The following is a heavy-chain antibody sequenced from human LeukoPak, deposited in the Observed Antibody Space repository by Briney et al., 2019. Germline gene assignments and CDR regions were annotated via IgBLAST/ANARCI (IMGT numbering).Heavy chain of an antibody. CDR2: IIPIFGTA. V-gene: IGHV1-69*01. J-gene: IGHJ4*02. Sequence: ASVKVSCKASGGTFSSYAISWVRQAPGQGLEWMGGIIPIFGTANYAQKFQGRVTITADESTSTAYMELSSLRSEDTAVYYCARDDGSSSGHPHYWGQGTLVTVSS. CDR3: ARDDGSSSGHPHY. CDR1: GGTFSSYA. D-gene: IGHD3-22*01.